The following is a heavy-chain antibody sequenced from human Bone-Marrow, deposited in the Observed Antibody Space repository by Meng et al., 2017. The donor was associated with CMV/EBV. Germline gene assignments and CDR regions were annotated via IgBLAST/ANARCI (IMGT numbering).Heavy chain of an antibody. V-gene: IGHV3-23*01. CDR3: ATLENTGQEVHFDY. J-gene: IGHJ4*02. D-gene: IGHD5-24*01. CDR1: GLTFSNYA. Sequence: GESLKISCAASGLTFSNYAMIWVRQAPGKGLELVSSITDSGDWTHHADSVKGRFTASRDNSKNTLYLQMSGLRVEDTAVYYCATLENTGQEVHFDYWGQGTLVNVHS. CDR2: ITDSGDWT.